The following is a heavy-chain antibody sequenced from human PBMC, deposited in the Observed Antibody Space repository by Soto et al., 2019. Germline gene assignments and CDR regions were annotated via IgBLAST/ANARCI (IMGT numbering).Heavy chain of an antibody. J-gene: IGHJ4*02. V-gene: IGHV3-23*01. CDR1: GFTFKSYV. CDR2: ISGGSDGS. D-gene: IGHD6-13*01. CDR3: VKGSRSSRPYYFDY. Sequence: EVQLLESGGGLVQPGASLRVSCVASGFTFKSYVMSWVRQAPGKGLEWVSAISGGSDGSYHADSVKGRFTISRDNTKNTLYLQMDSLRAEDTAVYYCVKGSRSSRPYYFDYWGQGTPVTVSS.